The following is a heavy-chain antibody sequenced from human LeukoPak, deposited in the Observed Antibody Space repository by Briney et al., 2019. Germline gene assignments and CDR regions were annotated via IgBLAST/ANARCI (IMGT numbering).Heavy chain of an antibody. D-gene: IGHD6-13*01. CDR1: GGSISTYY. J-gene: IGHJ6*02. CDR3: ARGGAAGHNYYYYGMDV. CDR2: VHYSGST. Sequence: NTSETLSLTCTVSGGSISTYYWSWIRQPPGKGLEWIGYVHYSGSTNYNPSLKSRVTISVDTSKNQFSLKLSSVTAADTAVYYCARGGAAGHNYYYYGMDVWGQGTTVTVSS. V-gene: IGHV4-59*01.